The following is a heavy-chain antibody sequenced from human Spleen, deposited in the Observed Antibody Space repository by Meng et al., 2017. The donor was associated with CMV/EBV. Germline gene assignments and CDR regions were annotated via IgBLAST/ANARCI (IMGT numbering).Heavy chain of an antibody. CDR1: GFTFSSFW. J-gene: IGHJ6*02. CDR2: IKQDESEI. V-gene: IGHV3-7*01. CDR3: ARAYYDFWNGYYNDYYYYGMDV. D-gene: IGHD3-3*01. Sequence: GESLKISCAASGFTFSSFWMAWVRQAPGKGLEWVGNIKQDESEIQYVGSVKGRFTITRDNAKNSLFLQMNSLRAEDTAVYYCARAYYDFWNGYYNDYYYYGMDVWGQGTTVTVSS.